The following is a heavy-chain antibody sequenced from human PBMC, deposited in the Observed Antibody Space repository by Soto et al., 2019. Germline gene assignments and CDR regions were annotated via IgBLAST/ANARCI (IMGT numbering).Heavy chain of an antibody. V-gene: IGHV3-30-3*01. CDR1: GFTFSSYA. Sequence: PGGSLRLSCAASGFTFSSYAMHWVRQAPGKRLEWVAVISYDGSNKYFADSVKGRFTISRDNSKNTLYLQMNSLRAEDTAVYYCARGDNQYYYDSSGEYGMDVWGQGTTVTVSS. CDR3: ARGDNQYYYDSSGEYGMDV. CDR2: ISYDGSNK. J-gene: IGHJ6*02. D-gene: IGHD3-22*01.